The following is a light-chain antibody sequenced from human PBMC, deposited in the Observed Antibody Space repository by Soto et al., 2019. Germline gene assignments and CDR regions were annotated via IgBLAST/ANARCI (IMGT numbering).Light chain of an antibody. J-gene: IGKJ3*01. CDR1: QSVSSN. CDR3: QQYNIWPPWT. CDR2: GAS. Sequence: EIVMTQSPATLSVSPGERATLSCRASQSVSSNLAWYQQKPGQAPRLLIYGASTRATGIPARFSGSRSGTEFTLTISSLRSEDFAVYYCQQYNIWPPWTFGPGTKVDIK. V-gene: IGKV3-15*01.